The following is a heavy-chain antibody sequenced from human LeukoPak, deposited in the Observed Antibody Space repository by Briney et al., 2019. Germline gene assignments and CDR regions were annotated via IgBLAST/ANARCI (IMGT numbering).Heavy chain of an antibody. CDR2: INPRSGNT. D-gene: IGHD1-26*01. CDR3: ARSTGRGTSGRYYWYFDL. V-gene: IGHV1-46*02. Sequence: ASVKVSCKASGYTFNRYYIHWVSQAPGQGLEWMGIINPRSGNTSYAEKFQGRVTMTRDMSSTTVYMELTSLRSEDTAIYYCARSTGRGTSGRYYWYFDLWGRGTLVTVSS. CDR1: GYTFNRYY. J-gene: IGHJ2*01.